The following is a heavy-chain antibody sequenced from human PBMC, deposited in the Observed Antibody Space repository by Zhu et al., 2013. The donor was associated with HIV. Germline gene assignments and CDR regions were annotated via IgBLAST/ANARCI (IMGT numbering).Heavy chain of an antibody. CDR2: IVVGGGNT. V-gene: IGHV1-58*01. CDR3: AAEYSGSLPSEFDY. J-gene: IGHJ4*02. CDR1: GFTFTSSA. Sequence: QLVQSGAEVKKPGTSVKVSCKASGFTFTSSAVQWVRQARGQRLEWIGWIVVGGGNTNYAQKFQERVTITRDMSTSTAYMELSSLRSEDTAVYYCAAEYSGSLPSEFDYWGQGTLVTVSS. D-gene: IGHD1-26*01.